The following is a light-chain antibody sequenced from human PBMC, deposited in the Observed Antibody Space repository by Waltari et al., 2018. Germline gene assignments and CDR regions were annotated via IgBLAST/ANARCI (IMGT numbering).Light chain of an antibody. J-gene: IGLJ2*01. CDR2: DVS. CDR1: SSDIGAYHY. CDR3: ASYTSGSTHVA. Sequence: QSALTQPASVSVSPGQSITISCTGTSSDIGAYHYVSLYQQFPGKAPKLIIYDVSKRPSGVSNRFSGSKSGDSASLTISGLQVDDEAHYHCASYTSGSTHVAFGGGTQVTVL. V-gene: IGLV2-14*01.